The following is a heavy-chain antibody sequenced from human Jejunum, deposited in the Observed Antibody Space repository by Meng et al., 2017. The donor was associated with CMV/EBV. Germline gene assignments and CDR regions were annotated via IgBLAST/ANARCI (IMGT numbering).Heavy chain of an antibody. CDR2: VYSSGSA. V-gene: IGHV4-59*10. D-gene: IGHD5-18*01. Sequence: GGSISNYYWTWIRQPPGKGLEWVAHVYSSGSANYNPSLQSRVTMSVDASKNQFFLNLSSVTAADTAVYYCAGGYTYGYMPIGFDYWGQGKLVTVSS. CDR1: GGSISNYY. CDR3: AGGYTYGYMPIGFDY. J-gene: IGHJ4*02.